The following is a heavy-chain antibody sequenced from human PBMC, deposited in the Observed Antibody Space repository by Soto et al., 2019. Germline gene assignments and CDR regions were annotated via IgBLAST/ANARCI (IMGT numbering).Heavy chain of an antibody. D-gene: IGHD3-10*01. Sequence: QVQLVESGGDVVQPGMSLRLSCAASGFTFSSYGMHWVRQAPGKGLEWVAVIWDDGSNKYYTDSVKGRFTISRDNSQNTLYLQMNSLRGEDTAVYYCARVTGSGTAEVGFDYRGQGTLVTVSS. CDR1: GFTFSSYG. J-gene: IGHJ4*02. V-gene: IGHV3-33*01. CDR2: IWDDGSNK. CDR3: ARVTGSGTAEVGFDY.